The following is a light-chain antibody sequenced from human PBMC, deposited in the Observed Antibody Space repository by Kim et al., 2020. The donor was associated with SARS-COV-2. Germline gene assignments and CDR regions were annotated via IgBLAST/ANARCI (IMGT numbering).Light chain of an antibody. J-gene: IGKJ4*01. CDR2: DAS. V-gene: IGKV3-11*01. CDR1: QSVNSN. Sequence: LSPGERAPLSGRASQSVNSNFAWYQSKPGQAPRLLIYDASKRATGVPARFSGSGFGTDFTLTISRLEPEDFAVYICLQRSNWPLTFGGGTKVDIK. CDR3: LQRSNWPLT.